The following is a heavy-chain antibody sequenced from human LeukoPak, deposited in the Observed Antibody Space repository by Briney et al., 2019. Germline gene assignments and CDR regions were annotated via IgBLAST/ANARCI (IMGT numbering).Heavy chain of an antibody. J-gene: IGHJ4*02. V-gene: IGHV4-59*01. CDR1: GGSISSYY. CDR2: IYYSGST. CDR3: AREGLRYYDSSGYYLD. Sequence: PSETLSLTCTVSGGSISSYYWSWIRQPPGKGLEWIGYIYYSGSTNYNPSLKSRVTISVDTSKNQFSLKLSSVTAADTAVYYRAREGLRYYDSSGYYLDWGQGTLVTVSS. D-gene: IGHD3-22*01.